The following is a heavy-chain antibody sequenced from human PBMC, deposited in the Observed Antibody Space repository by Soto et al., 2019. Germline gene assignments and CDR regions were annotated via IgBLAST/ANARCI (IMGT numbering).Heavy chain of an antibody. CDR3: ASTCYCTGGSCYSRHYYGMDV. Sequence: QVRLVQSGAEVKKPGSSVKVSCKVSGGTFSKYSLSWVRQTPGQGLEWMGGITPFVDTSNYAQRFLGRATITGHNSTNTALLKVRGLKSEDSALYSGASTCYCTGGSCYSRHYYGMDVWGQGTTVTVSS. V-gene: IGHV1-69*06. CDR1: GGTFSKYS. D-gene: IGHD2-21*01. J-gene: IGHJ6*02. CDR2: ITPFVDTS.